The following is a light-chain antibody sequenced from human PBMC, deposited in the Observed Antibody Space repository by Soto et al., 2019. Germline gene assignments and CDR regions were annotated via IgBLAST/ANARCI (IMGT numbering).Light chain of an antibody. CDR1: QSVSSS. J-gene: IGKJ4*01. CDR3: QQRSNWPLS. CDR2: DAS. Sequence: PGERATLSCRASQSVSSSLAWYQQKPSQAPRLLIYDASNRATGIPARFSGSGSETDFNLTVSSLEPEDFAVYYCQQRSNWPLSFGGGTKVEIK. V-gene: IGKV3-11*01.